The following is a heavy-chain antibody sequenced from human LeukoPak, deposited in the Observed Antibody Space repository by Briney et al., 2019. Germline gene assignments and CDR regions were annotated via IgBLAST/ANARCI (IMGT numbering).Heavy chain of an antibody. V-gene: IGHV4-31*03. J-gene: IGHJ6*02. Sequence: SETLSLTCTVSGGSISSGGYYWSWIRQHPGKGLEWIGYIYYSGSTYYNPSLKSRVTISVDTSKNQFSLKLSSVTAADTAVYYCAREGVLRFLETSYGMDVWGQGTTVTVSS. CDR1: GGSISSGGYY. D-gene: IGHD3-3*01. CDR2: IYYSGST. CDR3: AREGVLRFLETSYGMDV.